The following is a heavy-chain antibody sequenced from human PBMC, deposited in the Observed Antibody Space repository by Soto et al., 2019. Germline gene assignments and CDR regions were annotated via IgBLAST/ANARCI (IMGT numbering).Heavy chain of an antibody. CDR2: IYHSGST. V-gene: IGHV4-30-2*01. CDR1: GGSISSGGYS. CDR3: ARALITKVDY. D-gene: IGHD3-10*01. J-gene: IGHJ4*02. Sequence: SETLSLTCAVSGGSISSGGYSWSWIRQPPGKGLEWIGYIYHSGSTYYNPSLKSRVTISVDRSKNQFSLKLSSVTAADTAVYYCARALITKVDYWGQGTPVTVS.